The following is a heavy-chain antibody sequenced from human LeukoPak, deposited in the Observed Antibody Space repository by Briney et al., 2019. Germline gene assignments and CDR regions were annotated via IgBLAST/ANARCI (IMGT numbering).Heavy chain of an antibody. D-gene: IGHD2-2*01. CDR2: INPDNSDT. CDR1: GYRFTTYW. CDR3: ARQGSCDSTRCYVYYHSGMDV. V-gene: IGHV5-51*01. Sequence: GESLKISCKGSGYRFTTYWIGWVCQMPGKGLEWMGIINPDNSDTRYSPSFQGQVTISADKSTSTAYLQWSSLKTSDTAMYYCARQGSCDSTRCYVYYHSGMDVWGQGTTVTVSS. J-gene: IGHJ6*02.